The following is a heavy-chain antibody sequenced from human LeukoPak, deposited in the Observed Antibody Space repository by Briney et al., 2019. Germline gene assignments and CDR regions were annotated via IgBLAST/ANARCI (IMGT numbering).Heavy chain of an antibody. CDR1: GFXFSSYG. CDR2: IWYDGSNK. D-gene: IGHD6-19*01. J-gene: IGHJ4*02. CDR3: ARDPSTIAVAGLDY. Sequence: GGSLRLSCAASGFXFSSYGIHWVRQAPGKGLKWVAVIWYDGSNKYYADSVKGRFTISRDNSKNTLYLQMNSLRAEDTAAYYCARDPSTIAVAGLDYWGQGTLVTVSS. V-gene: IGHV3-33*01.